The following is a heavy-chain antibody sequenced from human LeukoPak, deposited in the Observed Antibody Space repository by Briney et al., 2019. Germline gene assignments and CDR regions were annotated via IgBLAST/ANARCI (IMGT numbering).Heavy chain of an antibody. J-gene: IGHJ4*02. CDR1: GFTFSTYG. CDR3: AKQVYYYDGSGVFDY. CDR2: MRYDESTK. V-gene: IGHV3-30*02. Sequence: GGSLRLSCAASGFTFSTYGMHWVRQAPGKGLEWVAFMRYDESTKYYADSVKGRFTISRDNSKNTLYLQMNSLRPEDTAVYYCAKQVYYYDGSGVFDYWGQGSLVTVSS. D-gene: IGHD3-22*01.